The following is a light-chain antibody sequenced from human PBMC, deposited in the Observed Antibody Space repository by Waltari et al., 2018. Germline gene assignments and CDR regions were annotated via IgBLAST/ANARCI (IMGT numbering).Light chain of an antibody. Sequence: QSALTQPPSASGSPGQLVTISCTGTSSDVGGYDYVSWYQQHPGKAPKLIIYEVNKRPSGVPDRFSGSKSGNTASLTVSGLQAEDEADYYCSSYTSSNNCVFGTGTKVTVL. CDR3: SSYTSSNNCV. V-gene: IGLV2-8*01. J-gene: IGLJ1*01. CDR2: EVN. CDR1: SSDVGGYDY.